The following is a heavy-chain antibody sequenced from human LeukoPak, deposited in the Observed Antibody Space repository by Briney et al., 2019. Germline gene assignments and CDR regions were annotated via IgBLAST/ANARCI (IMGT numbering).Heavy chain of an antibody. CDR3: ARDVSDENGSASRIYFDS. CDR1: GFRVRNNW. D-gene: IGHD6-6*01. Sequence: PGGSLRLSCAAAGFRVRNNWITWVRQAPGKGLEWVANIKQDGSEKYYVDSVKGRFTISRDNAKNSLFLQMNGLRAEDSAVYYCARDVSDENGSASRIYFDSWGQGTLVSVCS. CDR2: IKQDGSEK. V-gene: IGHV3-7*01. J-gene: IGHJ4*02.